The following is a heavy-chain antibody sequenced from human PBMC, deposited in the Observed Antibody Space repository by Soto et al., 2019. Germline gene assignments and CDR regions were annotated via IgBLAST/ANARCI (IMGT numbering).Heavy chain of an antibody. Sequence: EVQLVQSGGGLVQPGGSLRLSCAASGFTFSSFGMNWVRQAAGKGLEWVSYISSGSSTIYYADSVKGRFTISRDNAKNSLYLQMTSLRADDTAVYYCAKDYYDILTGYPYYYYMDVWGKGTTVTVSS. CDR3: AKDYYDILTGYPYYYYMDV. J-gene: IGHJ6*03. CDR2: ISSGSSTI. V-gene: IGHV3-48*01. CDR1: GFTFSSFG. D-gene: IGHD3-9*01.